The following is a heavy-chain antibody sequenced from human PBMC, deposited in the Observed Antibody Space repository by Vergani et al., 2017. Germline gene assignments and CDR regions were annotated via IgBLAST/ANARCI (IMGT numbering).Heavy chain of an antibody. CDR1: GLTFTDCG. D-gene: IGHD6-13*01. Sequence: EVQLVESGGGLEQPGRSLRLSCRASGLTFTDCGISWVRQAPGKGLEWVGFVRNKEDGGTPEHAASVKGRFTISRDDSKAIAYLQMNSLKTEDTAVYYCTTGFPGSSWSTYWGQGTLVTVSS. CDR2: VRNKEDGGTP. V-gene: IGHV3-49*04. CDR3: TTGFPGSSWSTY. J-gene: IGHJ4*01.